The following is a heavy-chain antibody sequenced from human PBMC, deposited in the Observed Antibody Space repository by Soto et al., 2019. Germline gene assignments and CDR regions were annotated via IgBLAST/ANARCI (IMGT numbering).Heavy chain of an antibody. CDR3: ARSASIAAPPGMDV. V-gene: IGHV1-2*02. CDR1: GYTSTGYY. D-gene: IGHD6-6*01. CDR2: INPNSGGT. Sequence: ASVKVSCKASGYTSTGYYMHWVRQAPGQGLEWMGWINPNSGGTSYAQKFQGRVTMTRDTSISTAYMELSRLRSDDTAVYYCARSASIAAPPGMDVWGQ. J-gene: IGHJ6*02.